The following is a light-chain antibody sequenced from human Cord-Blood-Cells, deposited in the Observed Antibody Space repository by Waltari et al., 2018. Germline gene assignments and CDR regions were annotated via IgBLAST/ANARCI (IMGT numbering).Light chain of an antibody. CDR2: DVS. Sequence: SALTQPASVSGSPGQSITISCTGTSSDVRGYHYVSWYQQHPGKAPKLMIYDVSNRHSGVSNRFSGSKSGNTASLTISGLQAEDEADYYCSSYTSSSTPYVFGTGTKVTVL. CDR1: SSDVRGYHY. J-gene: IGLJ1*01. CDR3: SSYTSSSTPYV. V-gene: IGLV2-14*01.